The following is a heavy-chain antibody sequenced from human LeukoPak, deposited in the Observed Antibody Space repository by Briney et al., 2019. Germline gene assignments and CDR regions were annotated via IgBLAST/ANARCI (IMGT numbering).Heavy chain of an antibody. D-gene: IGHD4-11*01. CDR1: GFTFVDYG. V-gene: IGHV3-20*04. CDR2: INWNGGST. J-gene: IGHJ6*03. CDR3: ARRTRLNSNYSDFEVV. Sequence: GGSLRHSCAASGFTFVDYGMSWVRQAPGKGLEWVSGINWNGGSTGYADSVKGRFTISRDNAKNSLYLQMNSLRAEDTALYYCARRTRLNSNYSDFEVVWGKGTTATVS.